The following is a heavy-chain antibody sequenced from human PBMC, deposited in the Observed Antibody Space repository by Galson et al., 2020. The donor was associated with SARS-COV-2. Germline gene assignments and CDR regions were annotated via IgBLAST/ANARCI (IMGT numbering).Heavy chain of an antibody. J-gene: IGHJ5*02. D-gene: IGHD3-10*01. V-gene: IGHV1-24*01. CDR1: GYTLTELS. Sequence: ASVKVSCKVSGYTLTELSMHWVRQAPGKGLEWMGGFDPEDGETIYAQKFQGRVTMTEETSTDTAYMELSSLRSEDTAVYYCATAPPFGRYPKWFDPWGQGTLVTVSS. CDR2: FDPEDGET. CDR3: ATAPPFGRYPKWFDP.